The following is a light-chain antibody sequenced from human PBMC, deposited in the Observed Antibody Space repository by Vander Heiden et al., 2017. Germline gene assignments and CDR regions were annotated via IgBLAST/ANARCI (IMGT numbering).Light chain of an antibody. Sequence: EIVLTQSPGTLSLSPGERATLSCRAGQSVSSRYFAWYQQKPGQAPRLLIYGASSRATGIPDRFSGSGSGTDFTLTISRLEPEDFAVYYCQQYATSPWTFGQGTKVE. CDR1: QSVSSRY. J-gene: IGKJ1*01. V-gene: IGKV3-20*01. CDR3: QQYATSPWT. CDR2: GAS.